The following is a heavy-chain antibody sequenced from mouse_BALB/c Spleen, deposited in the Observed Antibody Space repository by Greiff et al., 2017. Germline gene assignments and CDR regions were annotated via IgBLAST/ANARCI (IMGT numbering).Heavy chain of an antibody. D-gene: IGHD4-1*01. J-gene: IGHJ2*01. CDR2: ISSGGSYT. CDR1: GFTFSSYA. V-gene: IGHV5-9-4*01. CDR3: ARGLGRGGYFDY. Sequence: VQLKESGGGLVKPGGSLKLSCAASGFTFSSYAMSWVRQSPEKRLEWVAEISSGGSYTYYPDTVTGRFTISRDNAKNTLYLEMSSLRSEDTAMYYCARGLGRGGYFDYWGQGTTLTVSS.